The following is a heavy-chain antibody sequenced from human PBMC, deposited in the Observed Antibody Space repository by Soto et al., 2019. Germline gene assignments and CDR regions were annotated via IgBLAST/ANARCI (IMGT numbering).Heavy chain of an antibody. V-gene: IGHV3-15*07. CDR1: GFTFSNAW. D-gene: IGHD2-2*01. CDR2: IKSKTDGGTT. CDR3: TKAAMQPYYYYYGMEV. J-gene: IGHJ6*02. Sequence: PGGSLRLSCAASGFTFSNAWMNWVRQAPGKGLEWVGRIKSKTDGGTTDYAAPVKGRFTISRDDSKNTLYLQMNSLKTEDTAVYYCTKAAMQPYYYYYGMEVWGQGTTVTVSS.